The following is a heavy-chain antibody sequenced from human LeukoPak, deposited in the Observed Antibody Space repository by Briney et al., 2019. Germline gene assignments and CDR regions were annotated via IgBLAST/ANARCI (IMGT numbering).Heavy chain of an antibody. D-gene: IGHD3-22*01. V-gene: IGHV1-2*02. Sequence: ASVKLSCKASGYTFTGYYMHWVRQAPGQGLEWMGWINPNSGGTNYAQKFQGRVTMTRDTSISTAYMELSRLRSDDTAVYYCAIGEGSYYDSSPPTAWGQGTLVTVSS. J-gene: IGHJ5*02. CDR3: AIGEGSYYDSSPPTA. CDR2: INPNSGGT. CDR1: GYTFTGYY.